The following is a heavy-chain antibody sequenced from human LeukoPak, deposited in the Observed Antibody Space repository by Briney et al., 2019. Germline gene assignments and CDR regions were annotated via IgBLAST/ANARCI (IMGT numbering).Heavy chain of an antibody. V-gene: IGHV1-18*01. CDR2: ISGYNGNT. Sequence: GASVKVSCKASGYTFINYDFSWVRQAPGQGLEWMGWISGYNGNTNYAQKLQGRVTMTSDTSTSTAYMELRSLRSDDTAVYYCARDLHRVVVRGVPHYYYYMDVWGKGTTVTISS. D-gene: IGHD3-10*01. CDR1: GYTFINYD. J-gene: IGHJ6*03. CDR3: ARDLHRVVVRGVPHYYYYMDV.